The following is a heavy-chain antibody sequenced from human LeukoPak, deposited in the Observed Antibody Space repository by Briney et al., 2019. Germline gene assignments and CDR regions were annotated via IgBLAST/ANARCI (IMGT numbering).Heavy chain of an antibody. CDR1: GGTFSSYA. CDR2: IIPIFGTA. CDR3: ARGHSSSRPYYFDY. J-gene: IGHJ4*02. V-gene: IGHV1-69*13. Sequence: SVKVSCKASGGTFSSYAISWVRQAPGQGLEWMGGIIPIFGTANYAQKFQGRVTITADESTSTAYMELSSLRSEDTAVYYCARGHSSSRPYYFDYWGQGTLVTVSS. D-gene: IGHD6-6*01.